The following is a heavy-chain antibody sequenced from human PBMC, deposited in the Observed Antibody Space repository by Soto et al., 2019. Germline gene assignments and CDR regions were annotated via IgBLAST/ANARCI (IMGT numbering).Heavy chain of an antibody. CDR2: ISWNSGSI. Sequence: EVQLVESGGGLVQPGRSLRLSCAASGFTFDDYAMHWVRQAPGKGLEWVSGISWNSGSIGYADSVKGRFTISRDNAKNSLYLQMNSLRAEDTALYYCAKDRYSSSHQLSETGEGVGLDYWGQGTLVTVSS. CDR1: GFTFDDYA. J-gene: IGHJ4*02. V-gene: IGHV3-9*01. CDR3: AKDRYSSSHQLSETGEGVGLDY. D-gene: IGHD6-6*01.